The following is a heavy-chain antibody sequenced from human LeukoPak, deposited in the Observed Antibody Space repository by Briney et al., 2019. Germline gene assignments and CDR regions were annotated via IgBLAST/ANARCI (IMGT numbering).Heavy chain of an antibody. CDR3: AKDGVAEQLVRY. V-gene: IGHV3-23*01. CDR1: GLTFSSYA. J-gene: IGHJ4*02. D-gene: IGHD6-6*01. CDR2: ISGSGGST. Sequence: PGGSLRLSCAASGLTFSSYAMSWVRQAPGKGLEWVSAISGSGGSTYYADSVKGRFTISRDNSKNTLYLQMNSLRAEDTAVYYCAKDGVAEQLVRYWGQGTLVTVSS.